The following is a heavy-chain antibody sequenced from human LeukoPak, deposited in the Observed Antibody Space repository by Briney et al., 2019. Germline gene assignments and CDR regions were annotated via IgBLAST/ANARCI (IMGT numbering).Heavy chain of an antibody. CDR3: ARRDQYSSGEFDY. CDR1: GYTFTGYY. V-gene: IGHV1-2*02. CDR2: INPNSGGT. D-gene: IGHD6-19*01. J-gene: IGHJ4*02. Sequence: ASVKVSCKASGYTFTGYYIHWVRQAPGQGLEWMGWINPNSGGTNYAQKFQGRVTMTRDTSISTAYMELSRLRSDDTAVYYCARRDQYSSGEFDYWGQGTLVTVSS.